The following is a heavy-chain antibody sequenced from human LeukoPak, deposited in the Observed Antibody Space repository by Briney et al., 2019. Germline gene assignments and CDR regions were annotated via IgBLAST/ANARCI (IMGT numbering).Heavy chain of an antibody. V-gene: IGHV1-18*01. Sequence: VASVKVSCKASGYTFTSYGISWVRQAPGQGLEWMGWISAYNGNTNYAQKLQGRVTMTTDTSTSTAYMELRSLRSDDTAVYYCAGDDYDSSGYYQGGYYGMDVWGQGTTVTVSS. D-gene: IGHD3-22*01. J-gene: IGHJ6*02. CDR2: ISAYNGNT. CDR1: GYTFTSYG. CDR3: AGDDYDSSGYYQGGYYGMDV.